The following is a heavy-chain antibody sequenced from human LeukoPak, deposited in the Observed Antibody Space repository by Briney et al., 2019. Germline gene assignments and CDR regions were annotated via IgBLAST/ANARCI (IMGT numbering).Heavy chain of an antibody. CDR2: IYTSGIT. V-gene: IGHV4-4*07. CDR3: VRGSAAAGLRFDY. J-gene: IGHJ4*02. Sequence: PSETLSLTCSVSGGSISSDYWSWIRQPAGKGLEWIGRIYTSGITNYNPSLKSRVTMSEDTSKNQSSLKLKSVTAADPAVYYCVRGSAAAGLRFDYWGQGTLVTVSS. D-gene: IGHD6-13*01. CDR1: GGSISSDY.